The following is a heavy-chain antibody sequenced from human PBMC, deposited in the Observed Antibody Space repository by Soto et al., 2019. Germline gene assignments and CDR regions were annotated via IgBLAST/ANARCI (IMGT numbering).Heavy chain of an antibody. V-gene: IGHV1-8*01. CDR1: GYTFTSYE. CDR2: MNPNSGDT. Sequence: QVQLMQSGAEVKKPGASVKVSCKASGYTFTSYEINWVRQATGQGLEWMEWMNPNSGDTGYAQKFQGRVTMTRNTTISTAYMELSSLRSEDTAVYYCARGALLWFGELRRWGQGTLVTVSS. CDR3: ARGALLWFGELRR. D-gene: IGHD3-10*01. J-gene: IGHJ4*02.